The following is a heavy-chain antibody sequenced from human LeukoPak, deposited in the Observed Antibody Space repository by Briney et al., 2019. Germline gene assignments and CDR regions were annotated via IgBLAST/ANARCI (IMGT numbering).Heavy chain of an antibody. J-gene: IGHJ4*02. D-gene: IGHD3-10*01. CDR3: ARDSSGTFDY. CDR1: DGSISTSDYY. CDR2: IYYSGST. V-gene: IGHV4-39*07. Sequence: SETLSLTCTVSDGSISTSDYYWGWIRQPPGKGLEWIGSIYYSGSTYYNPPLRGRVTIFVDSSKSQFSLKLTSVTAADTAVYYCARDSSGTFDYWGQGTLVTVSS.